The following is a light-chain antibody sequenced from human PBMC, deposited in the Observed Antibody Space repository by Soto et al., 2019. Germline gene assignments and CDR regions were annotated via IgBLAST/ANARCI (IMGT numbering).Light chain of an antibody. V-gene: IGLV2-14*03. CDR1: SSDVGGYNY. CDR2: DVS. Sequence: ALTQPASVSASPGQSVSISCTGTSSDVGGYNYVSWYQHYPGKAPKLIIYDVSNRPSGISNRFSGSKSGNTASLTISGLQAEDEADYYCSSFARSSTLVFGGGTKLTVL. CDR3: SSFARSSTLV. J-gene: IGLJ2*01.